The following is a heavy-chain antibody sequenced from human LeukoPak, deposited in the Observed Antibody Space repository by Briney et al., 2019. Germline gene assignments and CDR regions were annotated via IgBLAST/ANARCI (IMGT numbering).Heavy chain of an antibody. CDR3: AREAFNYGDHYFDY. Sequence: PGGSLTLSCAASGLTLNSHWMLWLRQAPGKGLVWVSRMNSVGSSTTYADSVKGRFTISRDNAKNALYLQMSSLRAEDTAVYRCAREAFNYGDHYFDYWGEGTLVTVSS. J-gene: IGHJ4*02. CDR1: GLTLNSHW. D-gene: IGHD4-17*01. CDR2: MNSVGSST. V-gene: IGHV3-74*03.